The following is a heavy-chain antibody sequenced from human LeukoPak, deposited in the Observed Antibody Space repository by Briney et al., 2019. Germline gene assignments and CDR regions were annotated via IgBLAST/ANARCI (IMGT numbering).Heavy chain of an antibody. Sequence: GGSLRLSCATSGFTFSSYSMNWVRQAPGKGLEWVSSISSSTSYIYYADSVKGRFTISRDNAKNSLYLQMNSLRAEDTAVYYCASDLIAVAGRFDPWGQGTLVTVSS. V-gene: IGHV3-21*01. CDR1: GFTFSSYS. CDR2: ISSSTSYI. D-gene: IGHD6-19*01. J-gene: IGHJ5*02. CDR3: ASDLIAVAGRFDP.